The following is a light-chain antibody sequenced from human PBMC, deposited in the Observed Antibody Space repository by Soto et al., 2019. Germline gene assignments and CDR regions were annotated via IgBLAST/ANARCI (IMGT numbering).Light chain of an antibody. CDR3: QQYYSTPPVT. Sequence: PDSLAVSLGERATINCKSSQSVLYSSNNKNYLAWYQQKPGQPPKLLIYWASTRESGVPDRFSGSGSGTDFTLTISSLQAEDVAVYYCQQYYSTPPVTFGGGTKVDI. CDR2: WAS. V-gene: IGKV4-1*01. J-gene: IGKJ4*01. CDR1: QSVLYSSNNKNY.